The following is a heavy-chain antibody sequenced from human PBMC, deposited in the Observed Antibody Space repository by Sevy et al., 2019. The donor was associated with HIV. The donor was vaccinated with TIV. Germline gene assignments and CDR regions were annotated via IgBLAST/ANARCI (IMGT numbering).Heavy chain of an antibody. CDR2: IKSNTDGGTI. J-gene: IGHJ3*01. V-gene: IGHV3-15*01. CDR1: GFSFSNAW. CDR3: TTMGYLCGFDL. D-gene: IGHD3-16*02. Sequence: GGSLRLSCAASGFSFSNAWMSWVRQAPGKGLEWVGRIKSNTDGGTIDYAAPVKGRLNMSRDDSKNRLYLQMNSLKTDDTGVYYCTTMGYLCGFDLWGQGTMVTVSS.